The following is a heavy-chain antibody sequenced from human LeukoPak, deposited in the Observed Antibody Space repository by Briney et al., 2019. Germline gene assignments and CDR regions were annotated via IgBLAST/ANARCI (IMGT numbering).Heavy chain of an antibody. CDR2: INHSGST. D-gene: IGHD4-17*01. CDR1: GGSFSGYY. CDR3: ARGGGYGDLLRYYYYYYGMDV. Sequence: SETLSLTCAVYGGSFSGYYWSWIRQPPGKGLEWIGEINHSGSTNYNPSLKSRVTISVDTSKNQFSLKLRSVTAADTAVYYCARGGGYGDLLRYYYYYYGMDVWGQGTTVTVSS. V-gene: IGHV4-34*01. J-gene: IGHJ6*02.